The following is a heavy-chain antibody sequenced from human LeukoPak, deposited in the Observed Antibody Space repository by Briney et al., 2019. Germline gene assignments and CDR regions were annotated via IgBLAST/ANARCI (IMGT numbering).Heavy chain of an antibody. J-gene: IGHJ5*02. Sequence: PSETLSLTCAVYGGSFSGYYWSWIRQPPGKGLEWIGEINHSGSTNYNPSLKSRVTISVDTSKNRFSLKLSSVTAADTAVYYCARTTYYYGRSGWFDPWGQGTLVTVSS. CDR2: INHSGST. D-gene: IGHD3-10*01. V-gene: IGHV4-34*01. CDR1: GGSFSGYY. CDR3: ARTTYYYGRSGWFDP.